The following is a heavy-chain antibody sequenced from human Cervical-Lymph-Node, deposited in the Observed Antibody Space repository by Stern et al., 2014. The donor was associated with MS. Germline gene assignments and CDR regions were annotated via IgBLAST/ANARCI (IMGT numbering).Heavy chain of an antibody. V-gene: IGHV1-69*09. D-gene: IGHD5-18*01. Sequence: QVQLVQSGAEVKKPGSSVKVSCKASGDTFNNYTFSWVRQAPGQGLEWMGRVVPIDGVENYAQKFQDRVTISADKSTSTVYMELRSLRSEDTAIYYCAREDLADTAPSDFWGQGTLVTVSS. CDR2: VVPIDGVE. CDR3: AREDLADTAPSDF. CDR1: GDTFNNYT. J-gene: IGHJ4*02.